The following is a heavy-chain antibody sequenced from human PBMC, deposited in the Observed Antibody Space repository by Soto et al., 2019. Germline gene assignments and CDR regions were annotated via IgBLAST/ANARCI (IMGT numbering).Heavy chain of an antibody. CDR1: GGAISNYF. CDR2: INYNGNT. V-gene: IGHV4-59*01. CDR3: ARVGDGIEVPGRIQSFDH. Sequence: SETLSLTCIVSGGAISNYFWSWIRQPPGKGPEWLAYINYNGNTNYNLSLKNRATMSIDTSKRKFLLKLMSNTATDTTVYFCARVGDGIEVPGRIQSFDHWGQGTLVTVSS. J-gene: IGHJ4*02. D-gene: IGHD2-15*01.